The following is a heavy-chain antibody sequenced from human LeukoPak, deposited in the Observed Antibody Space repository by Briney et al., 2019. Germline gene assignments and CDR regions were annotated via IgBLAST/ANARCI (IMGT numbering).Heavy chain of an antibody. Sequence: SETLSLTCAVYGGSFSGYYWSWIRQPPGKGLEWIGEINHSGSTNYNPSLKSRVTISVDTSKNQFSLKLSSVTAADTAVYYCARGMVDSSSWYYDYRGQGTLVTVSS. CDR1: GGSFSGYY. CDR2: INHSGST. D-gene: IGHD6-13*01. V-gene: IGHV4-34*01. CDR3: ARGMVDSSSWYYDY. J-gene: IGHJ4*02.